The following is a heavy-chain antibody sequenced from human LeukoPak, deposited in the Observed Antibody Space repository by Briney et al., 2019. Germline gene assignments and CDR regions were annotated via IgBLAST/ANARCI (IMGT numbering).Heavy chain of an antibody. V-gene: IGHV3-53*01. CDR3: ARDHTIFGPPRDYYYMDV. Sequence: GGSLRLSCAASGFTVSSNYMSWVRQAPGKGLEWVSVIYSGGSTYYADSVKGRFTISRDNSKNTLYLQMNSLRAEDTAVYYCARDHTIFGPPRDYYYMDVWGKGTTVTVSS. D-gene: IGHD3-3*01. CDR2: IYSGGST. CDR1: GFTVSSNY. J-gene: IGHJ6*03.